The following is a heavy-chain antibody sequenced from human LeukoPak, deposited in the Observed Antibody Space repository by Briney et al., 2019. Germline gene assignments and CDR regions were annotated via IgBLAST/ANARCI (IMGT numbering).Heavy chain of an antibody. J-gene: IGHJ4*02. Sequence: GGSLRLSCAASEFTFSNYALHWVRQAPGKGLQWVAVISYDGNTIHYADSVKGRFIISRDASKNTLYLQMNSLRAEDTAVYYCARSGGLQKFDYWGQGTLVTVSS. CDR2: ISYDGNTI. V-gene: IGHV3-30-3*01. CDR3: ARSGGLQKFDY. D-gene: IGHD4-11*01. CDR1: EFTFSNYA.